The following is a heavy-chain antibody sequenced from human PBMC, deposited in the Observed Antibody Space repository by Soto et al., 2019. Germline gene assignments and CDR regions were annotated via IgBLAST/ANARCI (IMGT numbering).Heavy chain of an antibody. CDR3: VRSKGGVSNVPTAY. Sequence: EVQLVESGGALVQPGGSLRLSCAASGFTFSNYWMHWVRQAPGKGLVWISRMNSDGSNTVYAGAVKGRFTISRDNAKNTLYLPMNRLRVEGTAVYLCVRSKGGVSNVPTAYWGQGTRVRVPS. CDR2: MNSDGSNT. CDR1: GFTFSNYW. D-gene: IGHD1-26*01. V-gene: IGHV3-74*01. J-gene: IGHJ4*02.